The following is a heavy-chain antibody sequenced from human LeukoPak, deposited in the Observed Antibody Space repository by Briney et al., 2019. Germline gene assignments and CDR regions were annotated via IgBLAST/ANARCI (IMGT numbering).Heavy chain of an antibody. CDR2: IWYDGSNK. Sequence: GGSLRLSCAASGFTFSSYGMHWVRQAPGKGLEWVAVIWYDGSNKYYADSVKGRFTISRDNSKNTLYLQMNSLRAEDTAVYYCARSVMDIVATIGIDYWGQGTLVTVSS. J-gene: IGHJ4*02. D-gene: IGHD5-12*01. V-gene: IGHV3-33*01. CDR1: GFTFSSYG. CDR3: ARSVMDIVATIGIDY.